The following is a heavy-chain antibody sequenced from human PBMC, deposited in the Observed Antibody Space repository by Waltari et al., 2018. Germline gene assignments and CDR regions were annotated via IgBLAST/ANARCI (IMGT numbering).Heavy chain of an antibody. D-gene: IGHD1-26*01. Sequence: QMQLQESGPGLVKPSETLSLTCTLSAGSIDTYYWMWFRQPPGKGLVWIGHIYYSGSTHYTPSLKSRVTMSIDTSKNQFALRMNSVTAADTAVYYCARQILGARVDPWGQGTQVTVSS. CDR3: ARQILGARVDP. CDR1: AGSIDTYY. CDR2: IYYSGST. J-gene: IGHJ5*02. V-gene: IGHV4-59*01.